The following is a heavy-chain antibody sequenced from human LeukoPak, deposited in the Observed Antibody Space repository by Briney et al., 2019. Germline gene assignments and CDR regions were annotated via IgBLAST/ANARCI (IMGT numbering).Heavy chain of an antibody. J-gene: IGHJ4*02. CDR2: IRSKAYGGTT. V-gene: IGHV3-49*04. D-gene: IGHD4-17*01. Sequence: GGSPRLSCTASGFTFGDYAMSWVRQAPGKGLEWVGFIRSKAYGGTTEYAASVKGRFTISRDDSKSIAYLQMNSLKTEVTAVYYCTISINGDYVCDYWGQGTLVTVSS. CDR1: GFTFGDYA. CDR3: TISINGDYVCDY.